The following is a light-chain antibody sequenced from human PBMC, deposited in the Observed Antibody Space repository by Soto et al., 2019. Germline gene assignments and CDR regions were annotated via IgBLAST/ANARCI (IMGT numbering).Light chain of an antibody. J-gene: IGKJ4*01. CDR1: ERIGST. Sequence: EIVMTQSPAARSVSPWGRGRLAGMASERIGSTLAWYQQKPAQPPPPLLYDTSTRATGVPARFSGSRSGTEFTLTINSLQSADFGAYYCQRYDNWPLTFGGGTKVDIK. CDR3: QRYDNWPLT. V-gene: IGKV3-15*01. CDR2: DTS.